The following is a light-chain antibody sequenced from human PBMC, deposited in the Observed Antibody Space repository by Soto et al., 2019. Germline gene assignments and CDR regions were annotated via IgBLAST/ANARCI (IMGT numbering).Light chain of an antibody. J-gene: IGKJ1*01. CDR2: TAS. CDR3: QQGYNTPQT. CDR1: QTIGKY. Sequence: DIQMTQSPSSLSASVGDRVTITCRPSQTIGKYLNWYQQKPGQAPKLLIYTASTLPSGVPSRFSGSRPGTNFTLTISSLQPEDFATYYCQQGYNTPQTFGQGTKVDIK. V-gene: IGKV1-39*01.